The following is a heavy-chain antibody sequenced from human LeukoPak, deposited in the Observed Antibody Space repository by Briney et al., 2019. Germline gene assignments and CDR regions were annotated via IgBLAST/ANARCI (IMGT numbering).Heavy chain of an antibody. V-gene: IGHV1-8*02. CDR1: GYTFIDYY. J-gene: IGHJ4*02. CDR3: ARGAWFGSDYTALYYFDY. D-gene: IGHD3-16*01. CDR2: MNPNSGNT. Sequence: GASVKVSCKASGYTFIDYYIHWVRQATGEGLEWVGWMNPNSGNTGYAQKFLDRVSMTRNASISTAYMELSSLRSEDTAVYYCARGAWFGSDYTALYYFDYWGQGTLVTVSS.